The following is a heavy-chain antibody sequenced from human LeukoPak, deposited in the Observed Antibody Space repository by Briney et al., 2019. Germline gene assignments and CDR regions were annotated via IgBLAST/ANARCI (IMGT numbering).Heavy chain of an antibody. J-gene: IGHJ5*02. CDR2: INHSGST. Sequence: SETLSLTCAVYGGSFSGCYWSWIRQPPGKGLEWIGEINHSGSTNYNPSLKSRVTISVDTSKNQFSLKLSSVTAADTAVYYCARSLHSIAAAGGWFDPWGQGTLVTVSS. CDR1: GGSFSGCY. D-gene: IGHD6-13*01. V-gene: IGHV4-34*01. CDR3: ARSLHSIAAAGGWFDP.